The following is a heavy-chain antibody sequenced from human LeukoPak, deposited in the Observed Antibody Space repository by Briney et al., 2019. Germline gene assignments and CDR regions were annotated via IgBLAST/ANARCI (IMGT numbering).Heavy chain of an antibody. V-gene: IGHV5-51*01. Sequence: HGESLKISCKGSGYSFTSYWIGWVRQMPGKGLEWMGIIYPGDSDTRYSPSFQGQVTISADKSISTAYLQWSSLKASDTAMYYCARRGIAAAGTADDAFDIWGQGTMVTVSS. J-gene: IGHJ3*02. CDR2: IYPGDSDT. D-gene: IGHD6-13*01. CDR3: ARRGIAAAGTADDAFDI. CDR1: GYSFTSYW.